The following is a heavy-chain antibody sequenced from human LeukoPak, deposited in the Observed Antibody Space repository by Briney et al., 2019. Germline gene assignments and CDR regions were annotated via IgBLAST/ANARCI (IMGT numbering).Heavy chain of an antibody. V-gene: IGHV3-7*01. CDR1: GFTFSGYW. D-gene: IGHD4-17*01. J-gene: IGHJ4*02. Sequence: GGSLRLSCAASGFTFSGYWMSWVRQAPGKGPEWVANINKDGSERYNVDSVKGRFTISRGSANRSLYLQMNSLRAEDTSVYYCARESKGRSKIDYWGQGTLVTVSS. CDR2: INKDGSER. CDR3: ARESKGRSKIDY.